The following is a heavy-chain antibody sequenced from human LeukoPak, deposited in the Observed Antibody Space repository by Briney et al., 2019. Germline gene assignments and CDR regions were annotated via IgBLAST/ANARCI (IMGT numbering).Heavy chain of an antibody. CDR1: GFTFSSFG. CDR2: ISYDGSNK. CDR3: AKGNYYGSVLPIDY. J-gene: IGHJ4*02. V-gene: IGHV3-30*18. Sequence: PGRSLRLSCAASGFTFSSFGMHWVRQAPGNGLEWVADISYDGSNKYYPDSVRGRFTISRDNSKNTLYLQMNSLRAEDTAVYYCAKGNYYGSVLPIDYWGQGTLVTVSS. D-gene: IGHD3-10*01.